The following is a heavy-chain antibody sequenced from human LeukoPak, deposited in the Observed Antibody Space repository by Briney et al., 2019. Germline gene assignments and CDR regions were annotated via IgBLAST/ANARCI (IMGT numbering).Heavy chain of an antibody. CDR3: ARDRGSSGGQLLSTHWFDP. CDR1: GYTFTRNY. CDR2: INPDSGGT. Sequence: ASVKVSCKASGYTFTRNYMHWVRQAPGQGLEWVGRINPDSGGTNYAQKFQGRVTMTRDPSITTTYMELSRLRFDDTAVYYCARDRGSSGGQLLSTHWFDPRGQGTLVTVSS. D-gene: IGHD1-7*01. V-gene: IGHV1-2*06. J-gene: IGHJ5*02.